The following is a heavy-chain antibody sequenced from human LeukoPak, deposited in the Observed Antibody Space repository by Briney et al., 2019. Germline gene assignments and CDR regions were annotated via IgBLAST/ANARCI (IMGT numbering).Heavy chain of an antibody. CDR1: GFTFSSYA. Sequence: GGSLRLSCAASGFTFSSYAMSWVRQAPGKGLEWVSAISGSGGSTYYADSVKGRFTISRDNSKNTLYLQMNSLRAEDTAVYYCAKDSAHLGYCSGGSCYPYFDYWGQGTLVTVSS. CDR2: ISGSGGST. V-gene: IGHV3-23*01. J-gene: IGHJ4*02. D-gene: IGHD2-15*01. CDR3: AKDSAHLGYCSGGSCYPYFDY.